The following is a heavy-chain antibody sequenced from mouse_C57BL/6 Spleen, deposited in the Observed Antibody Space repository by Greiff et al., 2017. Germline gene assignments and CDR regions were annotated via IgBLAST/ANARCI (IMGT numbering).Heavy chain of an antibody. Sequence: EVQLQQSGAELVRPGASVTLSCTASGFNIKDDYMHWVKQRPEQGLEWIGWIDPENGDTEYASKFQGKATITADTSSNTAYRQLSSLTSEDTAVYYCTQTAQATGGFAYWGQGTLVTVSA. J-gene: IGHJ3*01. CDR3: TQTAQATGGFAY. CDR1: GFNIKDDY. D-gene: IGHD3-2*02. V-gene: IGHV14-4*01. CDR2: IDPENGDT.